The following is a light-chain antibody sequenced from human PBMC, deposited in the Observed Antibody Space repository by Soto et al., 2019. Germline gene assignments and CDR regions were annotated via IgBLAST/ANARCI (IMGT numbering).Light chain of an antibody. CDR2: AAS. Sequence: IQMTQSPSSMSASVGDRVTITCRASQSISSYLNWYQQKPGKAPKLLIYAASSLQSGVPSRFIVSGSGTDFTLTISSMKPEDFATDYCQQSYSTPFFCPGTKVDIK. CDR3: QQSYSTPF. CDR1: QSISSY. V-gene: IGKV1-39*01. J-gene: IGKJ3*01.